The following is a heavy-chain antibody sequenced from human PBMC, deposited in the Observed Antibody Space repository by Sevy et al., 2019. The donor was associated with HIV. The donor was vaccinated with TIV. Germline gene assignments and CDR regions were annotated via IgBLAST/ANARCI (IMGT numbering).Heavy chain of an antibody. CDR2: TYHRSKWYN. CDR1: GDSVSSNSAA. V-gene: IGHV6-1*01. CDR3: ARAPEGYFYDSSGYWDY. Sequence: SQTLSLTCAISGDSVSSNSAAWNWIRQSPSRGLEWLGRTYHRSKWYNDYAVSVKSRITINPDTSKNQFSLQLNSVTPKNTAVYYCARAPEGYFYDSSGYWDYWGQGTLVTVSS. D-gene: IGHD3-22*01. J-gene: IGHJ4*02.